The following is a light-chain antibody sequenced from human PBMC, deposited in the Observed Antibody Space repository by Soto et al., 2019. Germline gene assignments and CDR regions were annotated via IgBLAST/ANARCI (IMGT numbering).Light chain of an antibody. CDR3: EQYDKSIT. Sequence: EIVLTQSPGTLSLSPGERATLSFRASQSVNTNLAWYRQKPGQAPRLLIYGASSRATGIPDRFSGSGSGTDFTLTINRLEPEDFAVYYCEQYDKSITFGGGTKVDIK. CDR2: GAS. CDR1: QSVNTN. V-gene: IGKV3-20*01. J-gene: IGKJ4*01.